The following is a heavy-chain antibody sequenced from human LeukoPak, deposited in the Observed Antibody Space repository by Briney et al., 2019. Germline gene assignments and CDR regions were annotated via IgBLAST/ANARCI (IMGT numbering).Heavy chain of an antibody. CDR1: GYSFTSYY. V-gene: IGHV1-46*01. CDR2: INPSGGST. CDR3: AREQWELRFWFDP. D-gene: IGHD1-26*01. Sequence: ASVTVSCTASGYSFTSYYMHWVRQAPGQGLEWMGIINPSGGSTSYEQKFQGRVTMTRDMSTSTDSMELSILRSESTAVYYCAREQWELRFWFDPWGQGTLVTVSS. J-gene: IGHJ5*02.